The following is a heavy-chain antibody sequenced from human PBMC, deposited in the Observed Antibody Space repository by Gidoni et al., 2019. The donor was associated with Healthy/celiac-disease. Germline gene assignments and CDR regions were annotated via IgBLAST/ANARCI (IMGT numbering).Heavy chain of an antibody. CDR2: ISYDGSNK. D-gene: IGHD2-15*01. CDR1: GFTFSYYG. CDR3: AKGVVVVAAVDS. Sequence: QVQLVESGGGVVQPGRSLRLSCAASGFTFSYYGMHWVRQAPGKGLEWVAVISYDGSNKYYADSVKGRFTISRDNSKNTLYLQMNSLRAEDTAVYYCAKGVVVVAAVDSWGQGTLVTVSS. J-gene: IGHJ4*02. V-gene: IGHV3-30*18.